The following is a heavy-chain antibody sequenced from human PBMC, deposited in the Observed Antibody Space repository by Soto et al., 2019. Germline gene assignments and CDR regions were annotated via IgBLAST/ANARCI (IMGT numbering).Heavy chain of an antibody. CDR3: ANGMDV. CDR2: INHSRDI. Sequence: QVQLQQWGAGLLKPSETLSLTCAVYGGSFSGYYWSWIRQPPGKGLEWIGEINHSRDINYNPSLKSRVTISVDTSKNQFSLKLSSVTAADTAVYYCANGMDVWGQGTTVTVSS. J-gene: IGHJ6*02. V-gene: IGHV4-34*01. CDR1: GGSFSGYY.